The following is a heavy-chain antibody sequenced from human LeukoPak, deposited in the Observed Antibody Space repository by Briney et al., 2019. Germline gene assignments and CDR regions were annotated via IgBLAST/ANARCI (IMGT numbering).Heavy chain of an antibody. Sequence: SETLSLTCAVYGGSFSWYYWTWIRQPPGKGLEWIGEINHSGSANYNPSLKSRVTISVDASKSQFSLRLSSVTAADTAVYYCARLTYSNNWYFRRGLDNWFDPWGQGTLVTVSS. CDR2: INHSGSA. D-gene: IGHD6-13*01. J-gene: IGHJ5*02. CDR1: GGSFSWYY. V-gene: IGHV4-34*01. CDR3: ARLTYSNNWYFRRGLDNWFDP.